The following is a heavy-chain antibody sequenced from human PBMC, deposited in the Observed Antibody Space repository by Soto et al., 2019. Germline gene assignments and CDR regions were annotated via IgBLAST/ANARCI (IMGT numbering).Heavy chain of an antibody. D-gene: IGHD2-2*01. J-gene: IGHJ6*03. CDR3: ARDSSPSDIVVVPAARPDWGYYYYMDV. V-gene: IGHV3-7*01. Sequence: GGSLRLSCAASGFTFSSYWMSWVRQAPGKGLEWVANIKQDGSEKYYVDSVKGRFTISRDNAKNSLYLQMNSLRAEDTAVYYCARDSSPSDIVVVPAARPDWGYYYYMDVWGKGTTVTVSS. CDR1: GFTFSSYW. CDR2: IKQDGSEK.